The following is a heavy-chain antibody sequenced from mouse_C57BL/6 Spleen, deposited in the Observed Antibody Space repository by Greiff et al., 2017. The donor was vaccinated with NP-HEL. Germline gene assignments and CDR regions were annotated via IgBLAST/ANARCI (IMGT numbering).Heavy chain of an antibody. V-gene: IGHV1-55*01. CDR3: ARSYYGSSYWFAY. CDR2: IYPGSGST. D-gene: IGHD1-1*01. J-gene: IGHJ3*01. Sequence: QVQLQQPGAELVKPGASVKMSCKASGYTFTSYWITWVKQRPGQGLEWIGDIYPGSGSTNYNEKFKSKATLTVVTSSSTAYMQLSSLTSEDSAVYYCARSYYGSSYWFAYWGQGTLVTVSA. CDR1: GYTFTSYW.